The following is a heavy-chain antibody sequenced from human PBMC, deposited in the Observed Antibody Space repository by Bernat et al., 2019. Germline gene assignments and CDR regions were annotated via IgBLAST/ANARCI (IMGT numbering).Heavy chain of an antibody. CDR2: IIPILGIA. Sequence: QVQLVQSGAEVKKPGSSVKVSCKASGGTFSSYTISWVRQAPGQGLEWMGRIIPILGIANYAQKFQGRVTITADKSTSTASMELSSLGSKDTAVDYCARDYDMLTGRHDRPPMGLDVWGQGTTVTVSS. CDR3: ARDYDMLTGRHDRPPMGLDV. D-gene: IGHD3-9*01. CDR1: GGTFSSYT. V-gene: IGHV1-69*08. J-gene: IGHJ6*02.